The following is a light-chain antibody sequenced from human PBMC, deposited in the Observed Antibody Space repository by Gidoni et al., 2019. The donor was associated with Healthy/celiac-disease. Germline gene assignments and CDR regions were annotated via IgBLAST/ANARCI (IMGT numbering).Light chain of an antibody. J-gene: IGKJ4*01. CDR1: QSISSY. CDR2: AAS. CDR3: QQSYRNPLT. V-gene: IGKV1-39*01. Sequence: DIQMTHSPSSLSASVGDRVTITCRASQSISSYLNWYQQKPGKAPKILIYAASSLQSGVPSRFSGSGSGTDFTLSISSLQPEDFETYYCQQSYRNPLTFGGGTKGEIK.